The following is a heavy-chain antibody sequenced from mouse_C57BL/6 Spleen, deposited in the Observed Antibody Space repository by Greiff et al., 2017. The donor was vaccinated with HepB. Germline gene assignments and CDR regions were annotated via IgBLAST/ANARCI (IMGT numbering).Heavy chain of an antibody. D-gene: IGHD2-5*01. CDR3: ARSSNYEHWYFDV. J-gene: IGHJ1*03. CDR1: GYTFTDYN. V-gene: IGHV1-18*01. CDR2: INPNNGGT. Sequence: EVKLEESGPELVKPGASVKIPCKASGYTFTDYNMDWVKQSHGKSLEWIGDINPNNGGTIYNQKFKGKATLTVDKSSSTAYMELRSLTSEDTAVYYCARSSNYEHWYFDVWGTGTTVTVSS.